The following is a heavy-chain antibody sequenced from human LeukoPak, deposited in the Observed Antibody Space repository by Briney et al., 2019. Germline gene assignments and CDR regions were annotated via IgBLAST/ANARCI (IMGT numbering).Heavy chain of an antibody. CDR3: ARDRQARNYYYGMDV. Sequence: SETLSLTCAVYGGSFSGYYWSWIRQPPGKGLEWIGYIYYSGSTNYNPSLKSRVTISVDTSKNQFSLKLSSVTAADTAVYYCARDRQARNYYYGMDVWGQGTTVTVSS. V-gene: IGHV4-59*01. D-gene: IGHD6-6*01. CDR2: IYYSGST. J-gene: IGHJ6*02. CDR1: GGSFSGYY.